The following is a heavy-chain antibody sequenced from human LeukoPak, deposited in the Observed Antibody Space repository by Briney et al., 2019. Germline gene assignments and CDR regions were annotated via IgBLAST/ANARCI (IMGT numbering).Heavy chain of an antibody. V-gene: IGHV4-59*01. CDR1: GGSISSYY. J-gene: IGHJ3*02. CDR2: IYYSGST. D-gene: IGHD4-11*01. Sequence: SETLSLTCTVSGGSISSYYWSWIRQPPGKGLEWIGYIYYSGSTNYNPSLKSRVTISVDTSKNQFSLKLSSVTAADTAVYYCARVDYSNYVEAFDIWGQGTMVTASS. CDR3: ARVDYSNYVEAFDI.